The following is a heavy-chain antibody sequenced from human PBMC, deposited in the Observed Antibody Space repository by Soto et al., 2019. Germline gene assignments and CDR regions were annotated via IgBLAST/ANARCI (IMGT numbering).Heavy chain of an antibody. CDR2: IYSGGGT. CDR3: TTSYGSGSYYVVSIPKNYYYYGMDV. V-gene: IGHV3-53*05. D-gene: IGHD3-10*01. Sequence: GGSLRLSCAASGFTVSSNYMSWVRQAPGKGLEWVSVIYSGGGTDYADSVKGRFTISRDDSKNTLYLQMNSLKAEDTAVYYCTTSYGSGSYYVVSIPKNYYYYGMDVWGQGTTVTVSS. J-gene: IGHJ6*02. CDR1: GFTVSSNY.